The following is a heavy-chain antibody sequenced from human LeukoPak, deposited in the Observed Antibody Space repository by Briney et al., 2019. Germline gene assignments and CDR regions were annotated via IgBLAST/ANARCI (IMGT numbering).Heavy chain of an antibody. CDR3: ATIRYDFWKRYYYYGMDV. Sequence: ASVKVSCKASGYTFTSYDINWVRQATGQGLEWMGWMNPNSGNTGYAQKFQGRVTMTRNTSISTAYVELSSLRSEDTAVYYCATIRYDFWKRYYYYGMDVWGQGTTVTVSS. V-gene: IGHV1-8*01. CDR2: MNPNSGNT. J-gene: IGHJ6*02. CDR1: GYTFTSYD. D-gene: IGHD3-3*01.